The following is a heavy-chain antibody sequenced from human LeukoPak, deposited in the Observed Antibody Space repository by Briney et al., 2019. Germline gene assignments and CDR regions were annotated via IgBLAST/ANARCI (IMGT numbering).Heavy chain of an antibody. Sequence: SETLSLTCPVSARSLSSYYWSWIRQPPGKGLEWIGEINHSGSTNYHTSLKTRVTIPVDTSKNQFSLNLRSVTAAAAAVYYCARNGGSSWYPYYCMDVWGKGTTVTVSS. CDR3: ARNGGSSWYPYYCMDV. J-gene: IGHJ6*03. V-gene: IGHV4-34*01. CDR1: ARSLSSYY. CDR2: INHSGST. D-gene: IGHD6-13*01.